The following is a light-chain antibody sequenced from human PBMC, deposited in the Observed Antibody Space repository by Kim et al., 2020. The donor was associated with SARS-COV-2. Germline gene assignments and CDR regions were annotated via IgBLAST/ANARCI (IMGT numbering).Light chain of an antibody. Sequence: QSALTQPASVSGFPGQSITISCSGVYNYVSWYQRHPGKAPKLILYDVTKRPSGVSDRFSGSKSGNTASLTIDEVQAEDEADYFCSTYTASATWVFGGGTRLTVL. CDR3: STYTASATWV. CDR2: DVT. V-gene: IGLV2-14*03. J-gene: IGLJ3*02. CDR1: VYNY.